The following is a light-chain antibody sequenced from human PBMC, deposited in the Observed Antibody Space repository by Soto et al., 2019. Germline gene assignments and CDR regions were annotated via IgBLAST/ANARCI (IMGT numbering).Light chain of an antibody. CDR2: GAS. J-gene: IGKJ1*01. V-gene: IGKV3-15*01. CDR3: QQYNNWPPT. CDR1: QGVSRK. Sequence: DIVMTQSPATLSVAPGERVTFSCRASQGVSRKLAWYQHKPGQAPRLLISGASTGATGIPARFSGSGSGTGFTLTISSLQSEDFAVYYCQQYNNWPPTFGQGTKVDIK.